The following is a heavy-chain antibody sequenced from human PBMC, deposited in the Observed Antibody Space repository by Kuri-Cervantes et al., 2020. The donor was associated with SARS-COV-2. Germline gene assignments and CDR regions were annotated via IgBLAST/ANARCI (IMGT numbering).Heavy chain of an antibody. J-gene: IGHJ5*02. CDR1: GFTFDDYA. CDR2: ISWNSGSI. V-gene: IGHV3-9*01. D-gene: IGHD2-2*01. Sequence: GGSLRLSCAASGFTFDDYAMHWVRQAPGKGLEWVSGISWNSGSIGYADSVKGRFTISRDNAKNSLYLQMNSLRAEDTAVYYCARVRSTSGNPELSLWFDPWGQGTLVTVSS. CDR3: ARVRSTSGNPELSLWFDP.